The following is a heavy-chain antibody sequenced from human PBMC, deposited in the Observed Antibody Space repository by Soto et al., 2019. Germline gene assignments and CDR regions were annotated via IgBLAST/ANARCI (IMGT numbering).Heavy chain of an antibody. CDR2: VYYSGST. V-gene: IGHV4-59*12. Sequence: SETLSLTCTVSCGSIINYYWSWIRQPPGKGLEWIGYVYYSGSTKDNPSPKSRVTISVDTSKNQFSLKLSSVTAADTAVYYCAREGLRYYYFAHGAKGTLATVSS. J-gene: IGHJ4*02. D-gene: IGHD3-10*01. CDR3: AREGLRYYYFAH. CDR1: CGSIINYY.